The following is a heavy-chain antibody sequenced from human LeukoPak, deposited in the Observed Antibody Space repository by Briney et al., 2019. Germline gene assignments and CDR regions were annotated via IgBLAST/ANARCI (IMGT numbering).Heavy chain of an antibody. Sequence: GASVKVSCKASGYTFTDYYMYWVRRAPGQGLEWMGWIIPNSGGTDYAQRFQGRVTMTRDTSITTAYMELSSLRSDDTAVYYCARFSTRGWHFDYWGQGTLVTVSS. CDR2: IIPNSGGT. CDR3: ARFSTRGWHFDY. V-gene: IGHV1-2*02. J-gene: IGHJ4*02. CDR1: GYTFTDYY. D-gene: IGHD6-19*01.